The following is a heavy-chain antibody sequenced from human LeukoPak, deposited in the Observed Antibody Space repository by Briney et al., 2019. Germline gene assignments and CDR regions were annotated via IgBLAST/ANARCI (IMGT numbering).Heavy chain of an antibody. CDR3: SRGRRSPDS. V-gene: IGHV3-66*01. Sequence: GGSLRLSCAASGFSVSSNYMSWVRQAPGKGLEWVSVIYSGGTTYYADSVKGRFTISRDNSKNTLYLQMSSLRAEDTAVYYCSRGRRSPDSWGQGTLVTVSS. D-gene: IGHD5-24*01. J-gene: IGHJ5*01. CDR2: IYSGGTT. CDR1: GFSVSSNY.